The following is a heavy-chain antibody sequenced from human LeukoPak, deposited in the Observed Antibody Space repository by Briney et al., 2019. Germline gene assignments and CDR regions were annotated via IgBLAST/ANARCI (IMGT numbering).Heavy chain of an antibody. CDR3: ATDRDNSDWQKRFDS. Sequence: GGSLRLSCAASGFTFSTYWMNWYRQAPGKGLEWVGNINQDASEINYVDSVRGRFTISRDNTKNSLHLQMNSLRAEDTAVYYCATDRDNSDWQKRFDSWGQGTLVTVSS. CDR2: INQDASEI. D-gene: IGHD2-21*02. CDR1: GFTFSTYW. V-gene: IGHV3-7*01. J-gene: IGHJ4*02.